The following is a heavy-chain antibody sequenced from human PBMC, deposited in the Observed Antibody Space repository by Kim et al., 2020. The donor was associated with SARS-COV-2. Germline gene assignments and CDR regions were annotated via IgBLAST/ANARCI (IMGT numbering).Heavy chain of an antibody. D-gene: IGHD6-13*01. Sequence: LKRRVTISVDTSKNQFSLKLSSVTAADTAVYYCARAKYTSSWYGGKYYFDYWGQGTLVTVSS. J-gene: IGHJ4*02. V-gene: IGHV4-34*01. CDR3: ARAKYTSSWYGGKYYFDY.